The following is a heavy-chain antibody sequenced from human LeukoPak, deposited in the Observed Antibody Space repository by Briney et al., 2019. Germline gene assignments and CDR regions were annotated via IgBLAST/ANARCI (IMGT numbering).Heavy chain of an antibody. CDR3: ARDQGGSDSFDI. D-gene: IGHD5-12*01. CDR2: ISDEGSDK. CDR1: GFSFRTYA. J-gene: IGHJ3*02. Sequence: PGGSLRLSCAASGFSFRTYAMHWVRQAPGKGLEWLAVISDEGSDKYYGASVKGRFAISRDNSRNTLYLHMSSLRPEATPVYYCARDQGGSDSFDIWGQGTLVIVSS. V-gene: IGHV3-30*09.